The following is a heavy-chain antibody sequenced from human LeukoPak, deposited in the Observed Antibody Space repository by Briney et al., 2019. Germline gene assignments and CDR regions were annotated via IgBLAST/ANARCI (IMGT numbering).Heavy chain of an antibody. D-gene: IGHD3-22*01. CDR3: AGLTMTDAFDI. CDR1: GGSISSGGYY. J-gene: IGHJ3*02. CDR2: IYYSGST. V-gene: IGHV4-31*03. Sequence: SQTLSLTCTVSGGSISSGGYYWRWIRQHPGKGLEWIGYIYYSGSTYYNPSPKSRVTISVDTSKNQFSLKLSSVTAADTAVYYCAGLTMTDAFDIWGQGTMVTVSS.